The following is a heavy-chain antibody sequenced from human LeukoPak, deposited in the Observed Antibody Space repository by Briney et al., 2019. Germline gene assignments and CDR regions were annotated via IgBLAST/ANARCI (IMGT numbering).Heavy chain of an antibody. Sequence: ASVKVSCKPSGYTFIGYYMHWVRQAPGQGLEWMGWISAYNGNTNYAQKLQGRVTMTTDTSTSTAYMELRSLRSDDTAVYYCARDSKAAAEDFDYWGQGTLVTVSS. CDR2: ISAYNGNT. D-gene: IGHD6-13*01. CDR3: ARDSKAAAEDFDY. J-gene: IGHJ4*02. CDR1: GYTFIGYY. V-gene: IGHV1-18*04.